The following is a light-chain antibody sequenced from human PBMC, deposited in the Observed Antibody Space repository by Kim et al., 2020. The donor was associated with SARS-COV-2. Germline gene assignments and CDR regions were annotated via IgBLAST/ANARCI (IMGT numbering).Light chain of an antibody. Sequence: SATINCRSSQSVLYSSNNKNYLALYQQKPGQPPTLLIYWASPRLSGVPDRFSGSGSGTDFTLNITSLQAEDLAVYYCQQYYDTPYTFGQGTKLEI. CDR3: QQYYDTPYT. CDR2: WAS. CDR1: QSVLYSSNNKNY. V-gene: IGKV4-1*01. J-gene: IGKJ2*01.